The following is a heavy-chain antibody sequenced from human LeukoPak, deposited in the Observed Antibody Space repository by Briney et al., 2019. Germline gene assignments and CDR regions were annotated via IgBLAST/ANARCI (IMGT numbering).Heavy chain of an antibody. CDR2: IYYSGST. CDR1: GGSISSYY. J-gene: IGHJ5*02. Sequence: SETLSLTCTVSGGSISSYYWSWIRQPPGKGLEWIGYIYYSGSTNYNPSLKSRVTISVDTSKNQFSLKLSSVTAADTAVYYCARDPSRDSPWFDPWGQGTLVTVSS. V-gene: IGHV4-59*01. D-gene: IGHD4-11*01. CDR3: ARDPSRDSPWFDP.